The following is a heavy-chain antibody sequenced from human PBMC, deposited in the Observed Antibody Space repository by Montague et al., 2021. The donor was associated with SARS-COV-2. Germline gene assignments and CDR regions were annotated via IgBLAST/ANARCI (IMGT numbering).Heavy chain of an antibody. J-gene: IGHJ4*02. D-gene: IGHD2-15*01. CDR1: GDSVSTNSGT. CDR2: TYYGSEWYS. V-gene: IGHV6-1*01. CDR3: ARAERGSCGDGNCYQYFFNY. Sequence: CAISGDSVSTNSGTWNWVRPSPSRGLEWLGRTYYGSEWYSDYSVSVKSRISINPDTSKNQFSLQLNSVTPEDTAVYYCARAERGSCGDGNCYQYFFNYWGQGTLVTVSS.